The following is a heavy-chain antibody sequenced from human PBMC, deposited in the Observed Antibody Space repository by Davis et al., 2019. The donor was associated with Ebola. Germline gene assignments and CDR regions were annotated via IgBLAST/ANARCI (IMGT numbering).Heavy chain of an antibody. CDR2: IYSGGPTRYA. CDR3: AKEASSGSFH. D-gene: IGHD2/OR15-2a*01. J-gene: IGHJ4*02. CDR1: GFTVRSTY. V-gene: IGHV3-66*01. Sequence: GGSLRLSCAASGFTVRSTYMSWVRQAPGKGLEWVSVIYSGGPTRYADYADSVKGRFTISRDNSKNTVDLQMNSLRAEDTAVYYCAKEASSGSFHWGQGTLVTVSS.